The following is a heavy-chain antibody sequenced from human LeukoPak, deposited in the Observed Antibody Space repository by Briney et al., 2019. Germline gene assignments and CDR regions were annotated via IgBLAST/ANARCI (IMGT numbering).Heavy chain of an antibody. CDR2: IWYGGSNK. CDR1: GFTFSSYG. J-gene: IGHJ6*03. D-gene: IGHD6-19*01. Sequence: GRSLRLSCAASGFTFSSYGMHWVRQAPGKGLEWVAVIWYGGSNKYYADSVKGRFTISRDNSKNTLYLQMNSLRAEDTAVYYCAKDIAVAGTDTLGMDIWGKGTTVTVSS. CDR3: AKDIAVAGTDTLGMDI. V-gene: IGHV3-30*18.